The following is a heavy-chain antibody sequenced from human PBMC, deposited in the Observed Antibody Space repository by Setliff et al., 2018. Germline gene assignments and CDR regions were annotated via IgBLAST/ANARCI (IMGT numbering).Heavy chain of an antibody. CDR1: GGSISSSSYY. CDR2: IYYSGST. V-gene: IGHV4-39*07. Sequence: SETLSLTCTVSGGSISSSSYYWGWIRQPPGKGLEWIGSIYYSGSTYYNPSLKSRVTISVDTSENQFSLKLSSVTAADTAVYYCARDPYNWNYGDVFDIWGQGTMVTVSS. CDR3: ARDPYNWNYGDVFDI. D-gene: IGHD1-7*01. J-gene: IGHJ3*02.